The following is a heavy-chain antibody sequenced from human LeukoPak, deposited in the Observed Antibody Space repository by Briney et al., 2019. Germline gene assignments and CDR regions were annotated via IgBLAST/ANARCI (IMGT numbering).Heavy chain of an antibody. CDR3: ARVRIGETSYDASDV. J-gene: IGHJ3*01. D-gene: IGHD1-26*01. CDR2: IYSTGST. V-gene: IGHV4-59*13. Sequence: SETLSLTCTVSGDSIRSYYWTWLRQPPGKGLEWIGDIYSTGSTNYNPYLKRRVTISVDTSKNQFSLKLSSVTAADTAVYFCARVRIGETSYDASDVWGLGTMVTVSS. CDR1: GDSIRSYY.